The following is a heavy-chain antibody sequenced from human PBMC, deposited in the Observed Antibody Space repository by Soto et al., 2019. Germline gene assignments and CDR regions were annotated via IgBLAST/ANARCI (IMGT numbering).Heavy chain of an antibody. CDR2: ISGDSGRT. Sequence: EVQLLESGGGLVQPGGSVRLSCAASGLTFGNYAMSWVRQAPGKGLEWVSAISGDSGRTYYADSVKGRFTISRDNSKNTLYLQMNTLRDEDTAVYYCAVTPNCGRDCSAASYWSFDIWGRGTLVTVYS. CDR1: GLTFGNYA. CDR3: AVTPNCGRDCSAASYWSFDI. J-gene: IGHJ2*01. V-gene: IGHV3-23*01. D-gene: IGHD2-21*02.